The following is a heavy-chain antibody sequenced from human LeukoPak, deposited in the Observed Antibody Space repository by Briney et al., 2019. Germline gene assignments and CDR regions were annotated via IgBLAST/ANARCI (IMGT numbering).Heavy chain of an antibody. J-gene: IGHJ4*02. CDR3: ARDSVYSGSSLDY. V-gene: IGHV4-30-4*07. Sequence: SETLSLTCTVSGDSISSGGYSRSWIRQPPGKGLEWIGYIYYSGSTYYNPSLKSRVTISVDTSKNQFSLKLSSVTAADTAVYYCARDSVYSGSSLDYWGQGALVTVSS. CDR1: GDSISSGGYS. D-gene: IGHD1-26*01. CDR2: IYYSGST.